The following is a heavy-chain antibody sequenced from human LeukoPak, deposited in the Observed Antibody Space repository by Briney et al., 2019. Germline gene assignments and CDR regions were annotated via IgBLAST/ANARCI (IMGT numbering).Heavy chain of an antibody. V-gene: IGHV3-23*01. Sequence: GGSLRLSCAASGFTFSSYAMSWVRQAPGKGLEWVSAISGSGGSTYYADSVKGRFTISRDNSKNTLYLQMNSLRAEDTAVYYCASATSVLVAATTDYWGQGTLVTVSS. J-gene: IGHJ4*02. CDR1: GFTFSSYA. D-gene: IGHD2-15*01. CDR3: ASATSVLVAATTDY. CDR2: ISGSGGST.